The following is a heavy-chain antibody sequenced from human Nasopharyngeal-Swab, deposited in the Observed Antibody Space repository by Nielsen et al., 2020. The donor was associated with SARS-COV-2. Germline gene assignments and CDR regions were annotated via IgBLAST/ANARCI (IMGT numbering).Heavy chain of an antibody. CDR3: AKAPYLRGLDV. V-gene: IGHV3-23*01. J-gene: IGHJ6*02. CDR2: ISGSGDTT. Sequence: GESLKISYAASGFTFSSYAMSWVRQAPGKGLEWVSIISGSGDTTYYADSVNDRFTISRDNSKNTLYLQTNSLRVEDTAVYFCAKAPYLRGLDVWGQGTTVTVSS. CDR1: GFTFSSYA. D-gene: IGHD2-21*01.